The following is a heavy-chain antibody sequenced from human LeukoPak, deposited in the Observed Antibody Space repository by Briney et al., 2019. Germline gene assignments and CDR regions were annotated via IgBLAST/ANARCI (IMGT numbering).Heavy chain of an antibody. Sequence: GGSLRLSCAASGFTFSSYWMHWVRQAPGKGLVWVSRINTDGSSTTYADSVKGRFTISRDNAKNTLYLQMNSLRGEDTAVYYCAREAIGTTKSDDAFDIWGQGTMVTVSS. CDR1: GFTFSSYW. CDR3: AREAIGTTKSDDAFDI. J-gene: IGHJ3*02. D-gene: IGHD1-1*01. V-gene: IGHV3-74*01. CDR2: INTDGSST.